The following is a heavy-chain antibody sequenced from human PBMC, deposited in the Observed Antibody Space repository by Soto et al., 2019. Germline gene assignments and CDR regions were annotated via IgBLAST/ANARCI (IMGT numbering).Heavy chain of an antibody. CDR2: ISAYNGNT. Sequence: ASVKVSCKASGYTFTSYGISWVRQAPGQGLEWMGWISAYNGNTNYAQKLQGRVTMTTDTSTSTAYMELRSLRSDDTAVYYCARDMNSYSSGSGWFDPWGQGTLVTVSS. CDR1: GYTFTSYG. V-gene: IGHV1-18*04. CDR3: ARDMNSYSSGSGWFDP. J-gene: IGHJ5*02. D-gene: IGHD6-19*01.